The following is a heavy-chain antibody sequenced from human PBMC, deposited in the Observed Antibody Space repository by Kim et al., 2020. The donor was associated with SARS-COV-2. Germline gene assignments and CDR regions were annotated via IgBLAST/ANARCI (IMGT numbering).Heavy chain of an antibody. V-gene: IGHV4-34*01. J-gene: IGHJ4*02. CDR2: INHSGST. Sequence: SETLSLTCAVYGGSFSGYYWSWIRQPPGKGLEWIGEINHSGSTNYNPSLKSRVTISVDTSKNQFSLKLSSVTAADTAVYYCARAITMVRGVRFDYWGQGTLVTVSS. CDR1: GGSFSGYY. CDR3: ARAITMVRGVRFDY. D-gene: IGHD3-10*01.